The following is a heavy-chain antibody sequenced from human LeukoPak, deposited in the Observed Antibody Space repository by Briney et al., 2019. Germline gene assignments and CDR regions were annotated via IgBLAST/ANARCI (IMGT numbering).Heavy chain of an antibody. V-gene: IGHV3-21*01. J-gene: IGHJ4*02. Sequence: PGGSLRLSCAASGFTFSSYSMNWVRQAPGKGLGWVSSISSSSSYIYYADSVKGRFTISRDNAKNSLYLQMNSLRAEDTAVYYCARRGGTNSRYDILTGYYRYYFDYWGQGTLVTVSS. CDR1: GFTFSSYS. CDR3: ARRGGTNSRYDILTGYYRYYFDY. CDR2: ISSSSSYI. D-gene: IGHD3-9*01.